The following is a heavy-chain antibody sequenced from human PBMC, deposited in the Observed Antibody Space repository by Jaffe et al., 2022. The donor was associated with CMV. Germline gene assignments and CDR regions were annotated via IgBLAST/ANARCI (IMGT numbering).Heavy chain of an antibody. D-gene: IGHD4-4*01. CDR2: INSDGSST. CDR3: ARVGEDDYRDYYYYYMDV. Sequence: EVQLVESGGGLVQPGGSLRLSCAASGFTFSSYWMHWVRQAPGKGLVWVSRINSDGSSTSYADSVKGRFTISRDNAKNTLYLQMNSLRAEDTAVYYCARVGEDDYRDYYYYYMDVWGKGTTVTVSS. CDR1: GFTFSSYW. J-gene: IGHJ6*03. V-gene: IGHV3-74*01.